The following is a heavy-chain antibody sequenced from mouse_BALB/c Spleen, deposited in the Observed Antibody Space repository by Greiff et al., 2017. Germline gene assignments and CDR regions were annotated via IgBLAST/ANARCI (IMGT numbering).Heavy chain of an antibody. D-gene: IGHD1-2*01. Sequence: EVMLVESGGGLVQPGGSRKLSCAASGFTFSSFGMHWVRQAPEKGLEWVAYISSGSSTIYYADTVKGRFTISRDNPKNTLFLQMTSLRSEDTAMYYCARMGFHYYGPFDYWGQGTTLTVSS. CDR3: ARMGFHYYGPFDY. V-gene: IGHV5-17*02. J-gene: IGHJ2*01. CDR1: GFTFSSFG. CDR2: ISSGSSTI.